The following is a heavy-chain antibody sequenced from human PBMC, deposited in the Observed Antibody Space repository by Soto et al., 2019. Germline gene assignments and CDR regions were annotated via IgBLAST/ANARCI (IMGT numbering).Heavy chain of an antibody. J-gene: IGHJ4*02. D-gene: IGHD6-19*01. V-gene: IGHV3-30-3*01. Sequence: QVQLVESGGGVVQPGRSLRLSCAASGFTFSSYAMHWVRQAPGKGLEWVAVISYDGSNKYYADSVKGRFTISRDNSKNTLYLQMNSLRAEDTAVYYCARVGVAVAGSYFDYWGQGTLVTVSS. CDR3: ARVGVAVAGSYFDY. CDR1: GFTFSSYA. CDR2: ISYDGSNK.